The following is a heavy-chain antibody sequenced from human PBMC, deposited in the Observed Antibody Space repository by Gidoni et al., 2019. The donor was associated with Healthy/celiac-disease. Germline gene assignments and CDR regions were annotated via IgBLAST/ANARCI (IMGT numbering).Heavy chain of an antibody. CDR3: ARHEGIYYGSGSYYKFDY. J-gene: IGHJ4*02. V-gene: IGHV5-10-1*03. CDR1: VYRCTSHR. D-gene: IGHD3-10*01. Sequence: EVQLVQSGAEVKKPGEAPRISGKGSVYRCTSHRISWVRQMPWKGLKWMGRIEPSDSYTNYSPSFQGHVTISADKSISTAYLQWSSLKASDTAMYYCARHEGIYYGSGSYYKFDYWGQGTLVTVSS. CDR2: IEPSDSYT.